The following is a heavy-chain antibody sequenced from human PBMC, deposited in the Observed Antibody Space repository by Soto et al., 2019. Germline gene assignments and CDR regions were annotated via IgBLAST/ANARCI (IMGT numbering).Heavy chain of an antibody. CDR2: IYWDDEK. V-gene: IGHV2-5*02. D-gene: IGHD3-3*01. Sequence: QITLKESCPTLMRPTQTLTLTCSFSGFSLTTSGVGVGWIHQPPGKDLEWLALIYWDDEKHYSPYLKSRLTITKNTDKDHLVLTMTNVDPADTATYYSTHSNLGSSISGLVIIGEFDNWGQGTLVTVSS. J-gene: IGHJ4*02. CDR3: THSNLGSSISGLVIIGEFDN. CDR1: GFSLTTSGVG.